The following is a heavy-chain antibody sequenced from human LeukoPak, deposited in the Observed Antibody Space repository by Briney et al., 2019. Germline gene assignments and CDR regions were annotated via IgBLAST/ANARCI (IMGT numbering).Heavy chain of an antibody. Sequence: GRSLRLSCAASGFTSSSYGMHWVRQAPGKGLEWVAVISYDGSNKYYADSVKGRFTISRDNSKNTLYLQMNSLRAEDTAVYYCAKEGGSGSYYNWSYYYFDYCGQGTLVTVSS. CDR2: ISYDGSNK. CDR3: AKEGGSGSYYNWSYYYFDY. D-gene: IGHD3-10*01. J-gene: IGHJ4*02. V-gene: IGHV3-30*18. CDR1: GFTSSSYG.